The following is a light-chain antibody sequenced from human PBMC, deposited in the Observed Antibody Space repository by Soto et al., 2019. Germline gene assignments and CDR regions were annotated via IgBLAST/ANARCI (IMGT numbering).Light chain of an antibody. J-gene: IGLJ2*01. CDR2: GDR. CDR3: AAWDDNLRGYWV. Sequence: QSVLTQPPSVSGAPGQRVTLSCTGSNFNIGSNYDVNWYQQLPGKAPKLLLYGDRIRPSGVPDRFSGSQSGTSASLAITGLRSEDEADYFCAAWDDNLRGYWVFGGGTKLTVL. CDR1: NFNIGSNYD. V-gene: IGLV1-40*01.